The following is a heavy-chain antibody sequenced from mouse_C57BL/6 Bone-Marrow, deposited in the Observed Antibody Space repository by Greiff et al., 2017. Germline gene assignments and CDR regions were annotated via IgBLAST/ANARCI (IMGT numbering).Heavy chain of an antibody. Sequence: VMLVESVPGLVAPSQSLSITCTVSGFSLTSSGVSWVRQPPGQGLEWLGGIWGDGSTNNHSALISSLSISKDNSKSQVYLKLNRLQTDATATYYCASTGPYCDYWGQGTTLTVSS. D-gene: IGHD4-1*02. V-gene: IGHV2-3*01. CDR2: IWGDGST. CDR1: GFSLTSSG. J-gene: IGHJ2*01. CDR3: ASTGPYCDY.